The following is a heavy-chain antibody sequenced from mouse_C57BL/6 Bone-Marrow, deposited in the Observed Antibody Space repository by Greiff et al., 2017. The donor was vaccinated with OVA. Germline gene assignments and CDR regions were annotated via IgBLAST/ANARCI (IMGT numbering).Heavy chain of an antibody. Sequence: EVKVEESGGGLVQPGGSLKLSSAASGFTFSDYYMYWVRQTPEKRLEWVAYISNGGGSTYYPDTVKGRFTISRDNAKNTLYLQMSRLKSEYTAMYYCARGGITTVVFDYWGQGTTLTVAS. J-gene: IGHJ2*01. CDR1: GFTFSDYY. D-gene: IGHD1-1*01. CDR3: ARGGITTVVFDY. V-gene: IGHV5-12*01. CDR2: ISNGGGST.